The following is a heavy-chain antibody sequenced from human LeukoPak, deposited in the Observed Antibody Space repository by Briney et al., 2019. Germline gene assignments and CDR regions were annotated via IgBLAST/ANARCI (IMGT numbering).Heavy chain of an antibody. CDR1: GYSFTSYD. CDR3: ARGVMVRGGLNGDV. CDR2: MSPHSGNT. J-gene: IGHJ6*04. D-gene: IGHD3-10*01. Sequence: GASVKVSCKASGYSFTSYDINWVRQATGQGLEWMGWMSPHSGNTGHTQKFQGRVTITRNTSISTAYMELSSLRSEDTAVYYCARGVMVRGGLNGDVWGKGTTVTISS. V-gene: IGHV1-8*02.